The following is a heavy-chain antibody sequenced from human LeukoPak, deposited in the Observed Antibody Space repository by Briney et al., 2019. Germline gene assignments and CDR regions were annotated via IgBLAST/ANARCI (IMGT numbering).Heavy chain of an antibody. Sequence: KTGGSLRLSCAASGIAFSNAWMTCVRQAPGRGLEWVGRIYRSTNGETTDYGAPVKGRFTMSRDDSKNTLYLQMNSLKTEDTAVYYCTTYSSGSRPFWGQGTLVTVSS. CDR1: GIAFSNAW. CDR2: IYRSTNGETT. CDR3: TTYSSGSRPF. J-gene: IGHJ4*02. D-gene: IGHD6-19*01. V-gene: IGHV3-15*01.